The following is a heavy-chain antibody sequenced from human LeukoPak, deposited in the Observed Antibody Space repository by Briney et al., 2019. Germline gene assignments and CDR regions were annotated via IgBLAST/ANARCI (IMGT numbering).Heavy chain of an antibody. V-gene: IGHV1-69*13. CDR2: IIPIFGIA. J-gene: IGHJ1*01. CDR1: GGTFSSYA. Sequence: ASVKVSCKASGGTFSSYAISWVRQAPGQGLEWMGRIIPIFGIANYAQKFQGRVTITADESTSTAYMELSSLRSEDTAVYYCARAAVMTTVTTSFEHWGQGTLVTVSS. CDR3: ARAAVMTTVTTSFEH. D-gene: IGHD4-17*01.